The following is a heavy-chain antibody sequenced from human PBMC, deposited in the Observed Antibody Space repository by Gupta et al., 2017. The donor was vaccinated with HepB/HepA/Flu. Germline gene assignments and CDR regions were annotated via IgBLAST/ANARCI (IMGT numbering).Heavy chain of an antibody. D-gene: IGHD4-17*01. CDR3: AKDPNGDYVGAFDT. J-gene: IGHJ3*02. V-gene: IGHV3-23*01. Sequence: EVQMLESGGGLEQPGGSLRPSCAASGFTFKNYAVTWVRQTPGKGLEWVSAITGRGDRTLYADSVKGRFTISRDNSKNILYLQMNSLRVEDTAIYYCAKDPNGDYVGAFDTWGQGTMVTVSS. CDR2: ITGRGDRT. CDR1: GFTFKNYA.